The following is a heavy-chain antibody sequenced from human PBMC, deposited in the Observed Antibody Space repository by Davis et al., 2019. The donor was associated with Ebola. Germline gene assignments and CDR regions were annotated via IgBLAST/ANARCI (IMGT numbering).Heavy chain of an antibody. Sequence: SLKISCAASGFIFSSYSMNWVRQAPGKGLEWVSSISSSSSYIYYADSVKGRFTISRDNAKNSLYLQMNSLRAEDTAVYYCARDRGGKDIVLVPAAPDYWGQGTLVTVSS. CDR3: ARDRGGKDIVLVPAAPDY. D-gene: IGHD2-2*01. CDR1: GFIFSSYS. CDR2: ISSSSSYI. V-gene: IGHV3-21*01. J-gene: IGHJ4*02.